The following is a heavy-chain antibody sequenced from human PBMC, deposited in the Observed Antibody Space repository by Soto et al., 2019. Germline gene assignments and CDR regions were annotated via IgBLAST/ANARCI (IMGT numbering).Heavy chain of an antibody. CDR3: ERGGASGSYYLLGY. J-gene: IGHJ4*02. CDR2: INPNCGHL. Sequence: GXPVKFSCKASGHTFTSYDINWVRQATGHGLEWVGWINPNCGHLGYAQKFQCRCTMTTDTAISTAYMEVSRLRSDDTAVYYCERGGASGSYYLLGYCGQGTLVTVSS. V-gene: IGHV1-8*01. D-gene: IGHD3-10*01. CDR1: GHTFTSYD.